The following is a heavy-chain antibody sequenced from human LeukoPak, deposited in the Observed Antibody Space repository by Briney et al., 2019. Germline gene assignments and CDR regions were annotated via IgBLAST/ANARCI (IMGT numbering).Heavy chain of an antibody. CDR3: AGRPTGYSSGYIH. D-gene: IGHD5-18*01. J-gene: IGHJ4*02. Sequence: GGSLRLSCVASGITFSNYAVSWVRQAPEKGLDWVSVISGSAHKIRYADSVKGRFTISRDNSENIVYLQMNNPRVEDTAVYYCAGRPTGYSSGYIHWGQGTLVTVSS. V-gene: IGHV3-23*01. CDR2: ISGSAHKI. CDR1: GITFSNYA.